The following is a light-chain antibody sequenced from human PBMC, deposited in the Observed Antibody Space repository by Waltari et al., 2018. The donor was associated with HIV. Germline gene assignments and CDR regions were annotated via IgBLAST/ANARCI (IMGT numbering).Light chain of an antibody. Sequence: QSVLTQPPSASGTPGQRVSISCSGSSYNIGSNLVNWYQQLPGTAPKLLIYGNNRPPSGFRDRFSGSKSGTSASLASSGLQSEDEADYYGAAWDDSLNAWVFGGGTKLTVL. J-gene: IGLJ3*02. V-gene: IGLV1-44*01. CDR3: AAWDDSLNAWV. CDR2: GNN. CDR1: SYNIGSNL.